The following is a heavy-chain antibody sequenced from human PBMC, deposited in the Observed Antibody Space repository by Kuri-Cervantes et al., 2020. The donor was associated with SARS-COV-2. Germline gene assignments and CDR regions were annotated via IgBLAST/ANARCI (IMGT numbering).Heavy chain of an antibody. CDR3: ARSPYDFWSGSWG. V-gene: IGHV4-61*01. J-gene: IGHJ4*02. D-gene: IGHD3-3*01. CDR1: GGSVSDRNSY. Sequence: GSLRLSCTVSGGSVSDRNSYWTWIRQSPGKGLEWIGYIYHTGSPTYSPSLKSRVTISLDKPKNQFSLRPTSVTAADTAVYYCARSPYDFWSGSWGWGQGTLVTVSS. CDR2: IYHTGSP.